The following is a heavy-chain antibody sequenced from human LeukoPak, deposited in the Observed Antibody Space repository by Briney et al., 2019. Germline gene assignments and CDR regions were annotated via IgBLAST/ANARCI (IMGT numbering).Heavy chain of an antibody. D-gene: IGHD3-10*01. CDR3: ARGLRYYGSLRLGGDNWFDP. CDR2: INHSGST. CDR1: GRYLSGYY. V-gene: IGHV4-34*01. Sequence: PSETLSLTCAVYGRYLSGYYWSSIRQPPGKGLEWIGEINHSGSTNYNPSLKSRVSISVNTSKNQFSLKLSSVTAADTAVYYCARGLRYYGSLRLGGDNWFDPWGQGTLVTVSS. J-gene: IGHJ5*02.